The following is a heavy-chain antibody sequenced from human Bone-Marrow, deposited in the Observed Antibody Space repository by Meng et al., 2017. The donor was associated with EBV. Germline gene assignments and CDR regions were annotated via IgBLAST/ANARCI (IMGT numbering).Heavy chain of an antibody. CDR1: GGTFRSDA. V-gene: IGHV1-69*01. CDR3: ASESGRGFTPDY. Sequence: QVRLVQAGAEVKKAGASVMVSCKTSGGTFRSDAISWVRQAPGQGLVWMGGLIPMTGVAHYAQKFQDRVSIIADESTSTHYLELSSLRSEDTAIYFCASESGRGFTPDYWGQGTLVTVSS. J-gene: IGHJ4*02. D-gene: IGHD3-10*01. CDR2: LIPMTGVA.